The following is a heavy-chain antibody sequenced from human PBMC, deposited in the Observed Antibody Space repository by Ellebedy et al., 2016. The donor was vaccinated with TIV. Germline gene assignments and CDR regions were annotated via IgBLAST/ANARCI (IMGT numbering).Heavy chain of an antibody. Sequence: GGSLRLSCAASGFTFSNYWMSWVRQAPGKGLEWVGRIKSKSDGGTTDYAAPVKGRFTISRDDSKKTLYLQMNSLKTEDTAVYYCARDQMSVAGAHFDYWGQGTLVTVSS. D-gene: IGHD6-19*01. J-gene: IGHJ4*02. CDR1: GFTFSNYW. V-gene: IGHV3-15*01. CDR2: IKSKSDGGTT. CDR3: ARDQMSVAGAHFDY.